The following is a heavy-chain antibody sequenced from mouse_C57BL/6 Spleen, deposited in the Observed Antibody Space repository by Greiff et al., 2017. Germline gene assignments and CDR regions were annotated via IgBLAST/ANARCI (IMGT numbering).Heavy chain of an antibody. D-gene: IGHD1-1*01. J-gene: IGHJ2*01. CDR1: GFTFTDYY. CDR2: IRNKANGYTT. CDR3: ARWYGSLDY. V-gene: IGHV7-3*01. Sequence: EVQLVESGGGLVQPGGSLSLSCAASGFTFTDYYMSWVRQPPGKALEWLGFIRNKANGYTTEYSASVKGRFTISRDNSQSILYLQMNDLRAEDSATYYCARWYGSLDYWGQGTTLTVSS.